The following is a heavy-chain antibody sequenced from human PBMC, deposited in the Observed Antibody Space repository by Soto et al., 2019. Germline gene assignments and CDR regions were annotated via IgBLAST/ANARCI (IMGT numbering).Heavy chain of an antibody. Sequence: QVQLLQSGAEVKKPGASVKVSCKASGDTFTANYIHWVRQAPGQGFEWMGWINPKSGGTKYPQKIQGRVTMTRDTSLSTVYMTLTRLTSDDTAVYCCARDLAKCCGSAGFDYWGQGTLVTVSS. CDR3: ARDLAKCCGSAGFDY. V-gene: IGHV1-2*02. D-gene: IGHD1-26*01. J-gene: IGHJ4*02. CDR1: GDTFTANY. CDR2: INPKSGGT.